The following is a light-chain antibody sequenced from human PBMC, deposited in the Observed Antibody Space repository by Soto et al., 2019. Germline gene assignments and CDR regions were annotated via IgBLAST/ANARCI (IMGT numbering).Light chain of an antibody. CDR3: SSHTSYSTRV. CDR1: SSYVGGYNY. Sequence: QSALTQPASVSGSPGQSIAISCTGTSSYVGGYNYVSWYQQHPGKAPKLMIHEVSNRPSGISDRFSGSKSGNTASLTISGLKADDEADYYCSSHTSYSTRVFGTGTKLTVL. CDR2: EVS. V-gene: IGLV2-14*01. J-gene: IGLJ1*01.